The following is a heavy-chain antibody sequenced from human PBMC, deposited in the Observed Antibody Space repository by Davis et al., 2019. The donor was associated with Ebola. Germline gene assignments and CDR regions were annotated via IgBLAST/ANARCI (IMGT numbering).Heavy chain of an antibody. CDR3: AKDDSSSWYYFDC. CDR1: EFTFSGYA. J-gene: IGHJ4*02. V-gene: IGHV3-23*01. CDR2: LGLSADT. Sequence: GGSLRLSCAASEFTFSGYAMSWVRQAPGKGLEWVSTLGLSADTYYADSVKGRFTTSRDNSKNTLYLQMNSLRAEDTAVYYCAKDDSSSWYYFDCWGQGTLVTVSS. D-gene: IGHD6-13*01.